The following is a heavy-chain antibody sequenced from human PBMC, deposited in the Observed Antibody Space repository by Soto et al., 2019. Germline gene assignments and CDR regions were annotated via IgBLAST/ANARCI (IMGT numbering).Heavy chain of an antibody. CDR1: GGSIARRDYY. CDR2: IYYSGSA. V-gene: IGHV4-31*03. Sequence: SDTLSLTYTVSGGSIARRDYYWTWIRQHPGRGLEWIGYIYYSGSAYSNPSLESRLTMSVDTSKNQFSLKLGSVTAADTAVYYCASGVGSSPVLQDWGQGSLVTVSS. D-gene: IGHD2-2*01. J-gene: IGHJ1*01. CDR3: ASGVGSSPVLQD.